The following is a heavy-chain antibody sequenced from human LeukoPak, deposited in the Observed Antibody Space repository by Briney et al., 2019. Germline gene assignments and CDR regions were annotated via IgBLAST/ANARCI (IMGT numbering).Heavy chain of an antibody. V-gene: IGHV1-2*02. Sequence: ASVKVSCKASGYTFTGAYMHWVRQAPGQGLEWMGWINPNSGGTQFAQKFQDRVTMTRDTSISTAYMELDRLRSDDTAVYYCARVLFNSGYDFWGQGTLVTVSS. J-gene: IGHJ4*02. CDR1: GYTFTGAY. CDR2: INPNSGGT. D-gene: IGHD2-21*01. CDR3: ARVLFNSGYDF.